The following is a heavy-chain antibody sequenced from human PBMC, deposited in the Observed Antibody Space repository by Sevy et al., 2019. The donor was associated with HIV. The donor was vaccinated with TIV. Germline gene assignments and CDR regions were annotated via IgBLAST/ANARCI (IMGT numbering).Heavy chain of an antibody. CDR3: AREDIADRHFDY. V-gene: IGHV3-11*01. CDR1: GFTFSDYY. J-gene: IGHJ4*02. D-gene: IGHD6-6*01. Sequence: GGSLRLSCAASGFTFSDYYINWIRQAPGKGLEWVSYISSSGSTIYYAASVKGRFTISRDNAKNSVYLQMNSLRVEDTAVYYCAREDIADRHFDYWGQGALVTVSS. CDR2: ISSSGSTI.